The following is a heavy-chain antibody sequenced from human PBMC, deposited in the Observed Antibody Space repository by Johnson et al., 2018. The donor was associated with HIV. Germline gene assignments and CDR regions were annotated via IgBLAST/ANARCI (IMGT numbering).Heavy chain of an antibody. CDR3: AKDWDDAFDI. CDR2: TNK. V-gene: IGHV3-30*01. J-gene: IGHJ3*02. Sequence: TNKYNADSVKGRFTISRDNSKNTLYLQMNSLRAEDTAVYYCAKDWDDAFDIWGQGTMVTVSS. D-gene: IGHD1-26*01.